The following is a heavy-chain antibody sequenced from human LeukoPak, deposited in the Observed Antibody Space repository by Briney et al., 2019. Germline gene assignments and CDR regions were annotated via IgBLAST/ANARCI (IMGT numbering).Heavy chain of an antibody. CDR1: GFSISSGYY. D-gene: IGHD5-24*01. CDR3: ARGLPGDGYNWGSFDP. Sequence: PSQTLSLTCTVSGFSISSGYYWGWIRQPPGKGLEWIGYIYHSGSTYYNPSLKSRVTISVDRSKNQFSLKLSSVTAADTAVYYCARGLPGDGYNWGSFDPWGQGTLVTVSS. V-gene: IGHV4-38-2*02. CDR2: IYHSGST. J-gene: IGHJ5*02.